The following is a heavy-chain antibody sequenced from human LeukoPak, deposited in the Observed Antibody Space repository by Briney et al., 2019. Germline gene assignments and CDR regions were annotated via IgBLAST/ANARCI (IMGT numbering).Heavy chain of an antibody. J-gene: IGHJ6*03. CDR2: IYYSGST. Sequence: SETLSLTCTVSGGSISSSSYYWGWIRQPPGKGLEWIGSIYYSGSTYYNPSLKSRVTISVDTSKNQFSLKLSSVTAADTVVYYCARALVRDYMDVWGKGTTVTVSS. V-gene: IGHV4-39*07. CDR3: ARALVRDYMDV. D-gene: IGHD2-2*01. CDR1: GGSISSSSYY.